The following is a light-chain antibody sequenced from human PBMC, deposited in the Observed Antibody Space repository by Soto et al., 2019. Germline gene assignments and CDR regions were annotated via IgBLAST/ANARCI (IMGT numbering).Light chain of an antibody. CDR3: HSYDRGLSAPVV. CDR1: SSSIGAGFG. Sequence: QSVLTQPPSVSGAPGQRVTISCTGPSSSIGAGFGVHWYQHLPGTAPKLLIYGNNNRPSGVPDRFSGSKSGTSASLAITGLQADDEADYYCHSYDRGLSAPVVFGGGTKLTVL. CDR2: GNN. V-gene: IGLV1-40*01. J-gene: IGLJ2*01.